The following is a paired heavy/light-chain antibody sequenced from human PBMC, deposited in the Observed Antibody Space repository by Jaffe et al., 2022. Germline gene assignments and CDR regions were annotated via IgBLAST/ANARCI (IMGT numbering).Heavy chain of an antibody. CDR2: IYPDDSDT. J-gene: IGHJ3*02. Sequence: EVQLVQSGAEMKKPGESLKISCKGSGYDFTNYWIGWVRQMPGKGLEWMGIIYPDDSDTRYRPSFLGQVTISADKSLTTAYLQWSSLKASDTAMYYCARHRLPGFCSGGSCSGVTQQILDAFHIWGQGTMVTVSS. D-gene: IGHD2-15*01. CDR1: GYDFTNYW. V-gene: IGHV5-51*01. CDR3: ARHRLPGFCSGGSCSGVTQQILDAFHI.
Light chain of an antibody. CDR2: KAS. J-gene: IGKJ2*01. Sequence: DIQMTQSPSTLSASVGDRVTISCRASQSIGKWLAWYQQKPGKAPKLLIYKASNLESGVPSRFSGSGSGTEFTLTISSLQPDDFATFYCQQFYVYSGTFGQGTKLEI. V-gene: IGKV1-5*03. CDR1: QSIGKW. CDR3: QQFYVYSGT.